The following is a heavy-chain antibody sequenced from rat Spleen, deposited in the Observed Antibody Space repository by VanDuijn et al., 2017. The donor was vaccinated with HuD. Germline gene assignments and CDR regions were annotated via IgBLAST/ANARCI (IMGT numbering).Heavy chain of an antibody. V-gene: IGHV2S12*01. CDR3: NRANDYYDGSYYYDYYVIDA. D-gene: IGHD1-12*02. CDR1: GFSLTSNG. J-gene: IGHJ4*01. Sequence: QVQLKESGPGLVQPSQTLSLTCTVSGFSLTSNGVSWVRQPPGKGLEWIAAISSGGSTYYNSALKSRLSISRDTSKSQVFLKMNSLQTEDTAIYFGNRANDYYDGSYYYDYYVIDAWGQGASVTVSS. CDR2: ISSGGST.